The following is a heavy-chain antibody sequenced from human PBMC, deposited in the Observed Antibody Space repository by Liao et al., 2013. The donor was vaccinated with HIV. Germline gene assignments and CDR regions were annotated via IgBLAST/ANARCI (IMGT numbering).Heavy chain of an antibody. D-gene: IGHD3-3*01. CDR2: IYTSGST. CDR3: ARVNLSYDFWSGYWGYFDY. Sequence: QVQLQESGPGLVKPSETLSLTCTVSGGSISSYYWSWIRQPAGKGLEWIGRIYTSGSTNYNPSLKSRVTMSVDTSKNQFSLKLSSVTAADTAVYYCARVNLSYDFWSGYWGYFDYWAREPWSPSPQ. CDR1: GGSISSYY. J-gene: IGHJ4*02. V-gene: IGHV4-4*07.